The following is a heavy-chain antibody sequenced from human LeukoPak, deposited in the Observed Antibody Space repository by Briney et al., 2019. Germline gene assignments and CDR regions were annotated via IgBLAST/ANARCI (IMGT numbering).Heavy chain of an antibody. V-gene: IGHV3-23*01. CDR2: ISGSGGTT. CDR3: AKGLVVAINYDFDY. CDR1: GFTFSNYA. Sequence: GGSLRLSCAASGFTFSNYAMNWVRQAPGKGLEWVSFISGSGGTTHYADSVKGRFTISRDNSKNTLYLQMNSLRAEDTAVYYCAKGLVVAINYDFDYWGQGTLVTVSS. J-gene: IGHJ4*02. D-gene: IGHD5-24*01.